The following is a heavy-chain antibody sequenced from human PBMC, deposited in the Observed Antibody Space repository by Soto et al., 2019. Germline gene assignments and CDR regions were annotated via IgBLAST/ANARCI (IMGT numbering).Heavy chain of an antibody. V-gene: IGHV3-53*02. CDR1: GFSVSSNY. D-gene: IGHD3-3*01. CDR3: ARDRFSQYSPDASGFID. J-gene: IGHJ4*02. Sequence: EVRLVETGGGLIQSGGSLRLSCAASGFSVSSNYMSWVRQAPGKGLEWVAVIYSGGTTYYADSVKGRFTISRDSPKNTLHLQMTSLRVEDTAVYFGARDRFSQYSPDASGFIDWGPGTMVTVSS. CDR2: IYSGGTT.